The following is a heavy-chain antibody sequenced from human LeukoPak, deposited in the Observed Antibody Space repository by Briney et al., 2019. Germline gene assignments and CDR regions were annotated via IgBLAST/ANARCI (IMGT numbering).Heavy chain of an antibody. CDR3: ARYGNGAWLAHYSFDI. V-gene: IGHV3-48*04. CDR2: ILHNSATI. J-gene: IGHJ3*02. Sequence: GGSLRLSCAASGFTFSSYSMNWVRQAPGKGLEWLSYILHNSATIYYANSVKGRFTISRDNAKNSLYLQMNSLRAEDTAVYYCARYGNGAWLAHYSFDIWGQGTMVTVSS. CDR1: GFTFSSYS. D-gene: IGHD6-19*01.